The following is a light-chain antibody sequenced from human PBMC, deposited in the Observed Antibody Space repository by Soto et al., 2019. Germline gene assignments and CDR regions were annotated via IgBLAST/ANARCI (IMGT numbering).Light chain of an antibody. CDR2: DAS. V-gene: IGKV1-27*01. J-gene: IGKJ1*01. Sequence: DIQMTQSPSTLSGSVGDRVTITCRASQTVSSWLAWYQQKPGKAPKLLIYDASTLQSGVPSRFSGSGSGTDFTLTISSLQPEDVATYYCQKYNSAPWTFGQGTKVDIK. CDR1: QTVSSW. CDR3: QKYNSAPWT.